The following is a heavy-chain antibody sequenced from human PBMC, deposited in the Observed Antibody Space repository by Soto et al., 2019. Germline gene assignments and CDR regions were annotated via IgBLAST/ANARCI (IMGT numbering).Heavy chain of an antibody. Sequence: SETLSLTCTVSGGSISSYYWSWIRQPPGKGLEWIGYIYYSGSTNYNPSLKSRVTISVDTSKNQFSLKLSSVTAADTAVYYCARGTTNAAFDIWGQGTMVTVSS. D-gene: IGHD4-17*01. V-gene: IGHV4-59*01. J-gene: IGHJ3*02. CDR3: ARGTTNAAFDI. CDR2: IYYSGST. CDR1: GGSISSYY.